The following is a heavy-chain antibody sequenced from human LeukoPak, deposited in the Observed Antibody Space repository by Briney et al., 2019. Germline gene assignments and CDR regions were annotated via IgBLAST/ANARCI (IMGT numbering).Heavy chain of an antibody. D-gene: IGHD5-24*01. CDR1: GFTFSSYA. Sequence: GGSLRLSCAASGFTFSSYAMSWVRQAPGKGLEWVSTISHSGGATHYADSVKGRFTISRDNSKNTVSLQMSSLRVEDTAVYYCANFKGKDGIKDHFDYWGQGTLVTVSS. CDR2: ISHSGGAT. V-gene: IGHV3-23*01. J-gene: IGHJ4*02. CDR3: ANFKGKDGIKDHFDY.